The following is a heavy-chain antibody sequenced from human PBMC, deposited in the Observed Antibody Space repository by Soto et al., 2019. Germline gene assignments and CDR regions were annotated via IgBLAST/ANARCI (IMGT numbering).Heavy chain of an antibody. CDR2: ISGSGGST. J-gene: IGHJ3*02. CDR1: GFTFSSYA. V-gene: IGHV3-23*01. Sequence: GGSLRLSCAASGFTFSSYAMSWVRQAPGKGLEWVSAISGSGGSTYYADSVKGRFTISRDNSKNTLYLQMNSLRAEDTAVFYCTQDHLSPHLPYCDWLPPTQWGHAFAIWGQGTMVTVSS. D-gene: IGHD3-9*01. CDR3: TQDHLSPHLPYCDWLPPTQWGHAFAI.